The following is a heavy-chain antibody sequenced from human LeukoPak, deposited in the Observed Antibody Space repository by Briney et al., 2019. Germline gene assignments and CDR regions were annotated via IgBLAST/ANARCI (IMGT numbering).Heavy chain of an antibody. CDR2: IIPIFGTA. V-gene: IGHV1-69*06. D-gene: IGHD6-19*01. CDR3: ARAPPRSSGWYYFDY. Sequence: VASVKVSCKASGGTFGSYAISWVRQAPGQGLEWMGGIIPIFGTANYAQKFQGRVTITADKSTSTAYMELSSLRSEDTAVYYCARAPPRSSGWYYFDYWGQGTLVTVSS. CDR1: GGTFGSYA. J-gene: IGHJ4*02.